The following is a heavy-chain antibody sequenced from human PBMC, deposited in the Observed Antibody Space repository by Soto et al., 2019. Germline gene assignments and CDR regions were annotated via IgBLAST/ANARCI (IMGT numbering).Heavy chain of an antibody. CDR1: GFTFSSYG. J-gene: IGHJ6*02. CDR2: ISYDGSNK. D-gene: IGHD1-1*01. CDR3: ANAFELERRYPGGYYYYGMDV. Sequence: QVQLVESGGGVVQPGRSLRLSCAASGFTFSSYGMHWVRQAPGKGLEWVAVISYDGSNKYYADSVKGRFTISRDNSKNTLYLQMNSLRAEDTAVYYCANAFELERRYPGGYYYYGMDVWGQGTTVTVSS. V-gene: IGHV3-30*18.